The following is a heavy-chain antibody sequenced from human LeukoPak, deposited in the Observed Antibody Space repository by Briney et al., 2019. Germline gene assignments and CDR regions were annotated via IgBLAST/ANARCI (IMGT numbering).Heavy chain of an antibody. V-gene: IGHV4-59*12. CDR2: IYYSGST. Sequence: SETLSLTCTVSGGSISSYYWSWIRQPPGKGLEWIGYIYYSGSTNYNPSLKSRVTISVDTSKNQFSLKLSSVTAADTAVYYCARARSYCSGGSCYGFYYYYYGMDVWGQGTTVTVSS. CDR3: ARARSYCSGGSCYGFYYYYYGMDV. D-gene: IGHD2-15*01. CDR1: GGSISSYY. J-gene: IGHJ6*02.